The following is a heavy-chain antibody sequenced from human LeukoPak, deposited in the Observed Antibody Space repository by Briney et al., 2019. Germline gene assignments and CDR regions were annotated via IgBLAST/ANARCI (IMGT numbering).Heavy chain of an antibody. V-gene: IGHV4-39*01. Sequence: SETLSLTCTVSGGSISSSSYYWGWIRQPPGKGLEWIGSIYYSGSTYYNPSLKSRVTISVDTSKNQFSLKLSSVTAADTAVHYCARNQPDGSGSSSFDYWGQGTLVTVSS. J-gene: IGHJ4*02. D-gene: IGHD3-10*01. CDR3: ARNQPDGSGSSSFDY. CDR1: GGSISSSSYY. CDR2: IYYSGST.